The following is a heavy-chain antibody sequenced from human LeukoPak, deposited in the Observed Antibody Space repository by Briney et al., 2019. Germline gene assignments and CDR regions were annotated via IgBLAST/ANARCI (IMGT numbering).Heavy chain of an antibody. CDR3: ARGASNSFTSYYFDY. CDR1: GGSISSGYY. Sequence: PSETLSLTCTVSGGSISSGYYWGWIWQPPGKGLEWIGSIYHSGSTYYNPSLKSRVTISVDTSKNQFSLKLSSVTAADTAVYYCARGASNSFTSYYFDYWGQGTLVTVSS. J-gene: IGHJ4*02. CDR2: IYHSGST. D-gene: IGHD1-26*01. V-gene: IGHV4-38-2*02.